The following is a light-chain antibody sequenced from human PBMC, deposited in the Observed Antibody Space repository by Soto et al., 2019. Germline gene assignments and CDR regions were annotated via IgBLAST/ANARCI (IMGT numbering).Light chain of an antibody. CDR3: SSYAGSNWYV. CDR1: NSDVGGYNY. V-gene: IGLV2-8*01. J-gene: IGLJ1*01. CDR2: EVN. Sequence: QSALTQPPSASGSPGQSVTISCTGTNSDVGGYNYVSWYQQHPGKAPKLIIYEVNERPSGVPDRFSGSKSGNTASLTVSGLQTADEADYCCSSYAGSNWYVFGTGTKVTVL.